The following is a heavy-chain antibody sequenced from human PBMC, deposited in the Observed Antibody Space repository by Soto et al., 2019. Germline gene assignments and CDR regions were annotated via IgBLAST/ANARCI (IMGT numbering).Heavy chain of an antibody. D-gene: IGHD1-7*01. CDR1: GFTFSSYA. CDR3: ARTGTTYTDYYYGMDV. J-gene: IGHJ6*02. Sequence: GGSLRLSCAASGFTFSSYAMHWVRQAPGKGPEWVAVISYDGSNKYYADSVKGRFTISRDNSKNTLYLQMNSLRAEDTAVYYCARTGTTYTDYYYGMDVWGQGTTVTVSS. CDR2: ISYDGSNK. V-gene: IGHV3-30-3*01.